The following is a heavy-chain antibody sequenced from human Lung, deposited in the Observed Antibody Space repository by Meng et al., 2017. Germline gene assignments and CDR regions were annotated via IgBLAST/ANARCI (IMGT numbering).Heavy chain of an antibody. CDR1: GYTFNSYS. V-gene: IGHV1-18*01. D-gene: IGHD3-16*01. CDR2: ISAYLGTK. Sequence: QVQLVQSGAEVKKPGASVKVSCKTSGYTFNSYSFSWVRQAPGQGLEWMGWISAYLGTKNYAPKFQDRITMTIDKSTATAYMELGSLGFDDTAKYFCAREKGTGGGDLDYWGQGTLVTVSS. CDR3: AREKGTGGGDLDY. J-gene: IGHJ4*02.